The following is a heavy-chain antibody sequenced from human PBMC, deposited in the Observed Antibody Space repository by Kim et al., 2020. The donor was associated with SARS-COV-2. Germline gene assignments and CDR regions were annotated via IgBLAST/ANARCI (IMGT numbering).Heavy chain of an antibody. CDR2: DGSGK. CDR3: VRGGRLW. J-gene: IGHJ4*02. V-gene: IGHV3-7*03. D-gene: IGHD2-21*01. Sequence: DGSGKYYVGSVKGRFTISRDNAKNSVYLQMNSLRVEDTAVYYGVRGGRLWWGQGTLVTVSS.